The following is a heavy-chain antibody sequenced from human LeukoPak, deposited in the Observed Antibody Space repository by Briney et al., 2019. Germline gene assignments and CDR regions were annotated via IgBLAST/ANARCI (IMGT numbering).Heavy chain of an antibody. J-gene: IGHJ4*02. CDR2: IYYSGST. CDR1: GGSISSYY. D-gene: IGHD1-7*01. CDR3: ARAKELAEFDY. V-gene: IGHV4-59*07. Sequence: PSDTLSLTCTVSGGSISSYYWSWIRQPPGKGLEWIGYIYYSGSTNYNPSLKSRVTISVDTSKNQFSLKLSSVTAADTAVYYCARAKELAEFDYWGQGTLVTVSS.